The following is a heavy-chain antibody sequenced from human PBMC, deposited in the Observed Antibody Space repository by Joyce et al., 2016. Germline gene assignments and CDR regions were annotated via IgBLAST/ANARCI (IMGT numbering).Heavy chain of an antibody. V-gene: IGHV4-59*11. Sequence: VQLPESGPGLVKPSETLSLTCTVSGGSISFHYWSWIRQPPGKGLEWMGYIYYSGSTNYIPSLKCRVTISVDTSKNQFSLKLRSVSAADTAVYYCARGLGTPYGMDVWGQGTTVTVSS. CDR2: IYYSGST. D-gene: IGHD7-27*01. CDR3: ARGLGTPYGMDV. CDR1: GGSISFHY. J-gene: IGHJ6*02.